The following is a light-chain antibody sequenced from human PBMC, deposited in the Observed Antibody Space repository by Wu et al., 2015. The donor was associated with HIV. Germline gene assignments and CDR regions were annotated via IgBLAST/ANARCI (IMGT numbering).Light chain of an antibody. CDR2: HAS. CDR3: QKYNTVPWT. J-gene: IGKJ1*01. CDR1: QGIDNY. V-gene: IGKV1-27*01. Sequence: DIQMTQSPSSLSASIGDRVTITCRASQGIDNYSAWYQQTPGGVPKLLIYHASTLQSGVPSRFSGSGYGTDFTLTISSLQPEDVATYYCQKYNTVPWTFGQGTKVEIK.